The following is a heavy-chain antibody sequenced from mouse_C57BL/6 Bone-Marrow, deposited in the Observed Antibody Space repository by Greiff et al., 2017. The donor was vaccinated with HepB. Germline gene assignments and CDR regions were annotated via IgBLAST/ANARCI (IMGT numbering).Heavy chain of an antibody. V-gene: IGHV1-20*01. J-gene: IGHJ3*01. Sequence: VQLQQSGPELVKPGDSVKISCKASGYSFTGYFMNWVMQSHGKSLEWIGRINPYNGDTFYNQKFKGKATLTVDKSSSTAHMELRSLTSEDSAVYYCAPDYYGTGFAYWGQGTRVTVSA. CDR3: APDYYGTGFAY. CDR2: INPYNGDT. CDR1: GYSFTGYF. D-gene: IGHD1-1*01.